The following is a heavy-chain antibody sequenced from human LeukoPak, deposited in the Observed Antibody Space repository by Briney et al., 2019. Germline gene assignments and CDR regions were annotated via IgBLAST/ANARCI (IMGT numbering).Heavy chain of an antibody. J-gene: IGHJ4*02. Sequence: SQTLSLTCTLSGGSISSGDYYWSWIRQPPGKGLEWIGYIYYSGSTYYNPSLKSRVTISVDTSKNQFSLKLSSVTAADTAVYYCARAPTYYDFWSGSTYYFDYWGQGTLVTVSS. CDR3: ARAPTYYDFWSGSTYYFDY. CDR2: IYYSGST. D-gene: IGHD3-3*01. CDR1: GGSISSGDYY. V-gene: IGHV4-30-4*08.